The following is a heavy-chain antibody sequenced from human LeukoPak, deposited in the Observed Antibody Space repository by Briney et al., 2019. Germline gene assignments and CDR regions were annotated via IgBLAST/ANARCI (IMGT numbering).Heavy chain of an antibody. J-gene: IGHJ4*02. Sequence: GGSLRLSCAASGFTFSTYSMNWVRQAPGKGLEWVGRIKSKNVGETTEYAAAVQGRFTISRDDSKDTVFLQMSSLKTEDTAVYYCTTGPGNSGYWGQGTLVTVSS. V-gene: IGHV3-15*01. D-gene: IGHD4-23*01. CDR2: IKSKNVGETT. CDR3: TTGPGNSGY. CDR1: GFTFSTYS.